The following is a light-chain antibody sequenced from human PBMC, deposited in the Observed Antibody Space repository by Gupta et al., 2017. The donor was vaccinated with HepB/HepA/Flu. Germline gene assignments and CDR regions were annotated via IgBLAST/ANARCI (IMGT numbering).Light chain of an antibody. J-gene: IGKJ1*01. V-gene: IGKV3-11*01. CDR3: QQRSNWWT. CDR2: DAS. CDR1: QSVSSY. Sequence: EIVLTQSPATLSLSPGERATLSCRASQSVSSYLAWYQQKPGQAPRLLIYDASSRATGIPDRFSGSGSGTDFTLTISSLEPEDFAVYYCQQRSNWWTFGQGTKVEIK.